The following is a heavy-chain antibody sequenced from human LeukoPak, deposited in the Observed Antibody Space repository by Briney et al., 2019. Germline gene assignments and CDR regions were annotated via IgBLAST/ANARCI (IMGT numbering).Heavy chain of an antibody. CDR1: GGSISSYY. CDR2: IYYSGST. Sequence: PSETLSLTCTVSGGSISSYYWSWIRQPPGKGLEWIGYIYYSGSTNYNPSLKSRVTISVDTSKNQFSLKLSSVTAADTAVYYCARGSHVVVPAASPFDIWGQGTMVTVSS. D-gene: IGHD2-2*01. J-gene: IGHJ3*02. CDR3: ARGSHVVVPAASPFDI. V-gene: IGHV4-59*08.